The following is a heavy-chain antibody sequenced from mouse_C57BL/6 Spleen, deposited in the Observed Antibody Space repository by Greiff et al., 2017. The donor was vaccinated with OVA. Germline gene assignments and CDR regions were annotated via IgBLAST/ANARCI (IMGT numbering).Heavy chain of an antibody. V-gene: IGHV1-18*01. CDR2: INPNNGGP. D-gene: IGHD2-1*01. CDR3: ERRGLNYGKYEWGFDY. CDR1: GYTFTDYN. J-gene: IGHJ2*01. Sequence: EVQLQQSGPELVKPGASVKIPCKASGYTFTDYNMDWVKQSHGKSLEWIGDINPNNGGPIYNQKFKGKATLTVDKSSSTAYMELRRLTSEDTAGYYCERRGLNYGKYEWGFDYGGQGTTLTVSS.